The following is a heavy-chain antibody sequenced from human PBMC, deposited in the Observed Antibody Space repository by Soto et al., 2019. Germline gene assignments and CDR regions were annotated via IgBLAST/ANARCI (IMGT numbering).Heavy chain of an antibody. D-gene: IGHD2-8*01. CDR3: ASLMEWVGGGNYYYGMDV. J-gene: IGHJ6*02. CDR2: IIPIFGTA. Sequence: GASVKVSCKASGGTFSSYAISWVRQATGQGLEWMGGIIPIFGTANYTQKFQGRVTITADESTSTAYMELSSLRSEDTAVYYCASLMEWVGGGNYYYGMDVWGQGTTVTVSS. V-gene: IGHV1-69*13. CDR1: GGTFSSYA.